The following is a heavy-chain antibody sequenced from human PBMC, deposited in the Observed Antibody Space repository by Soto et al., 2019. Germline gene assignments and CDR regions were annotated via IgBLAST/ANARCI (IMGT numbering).Heavy chain of an antibody. D-gene: IGHD3-10*01. CDR3: ARHRGYGSGTYYYYYGMDV. Sequence: GESLKISCKGSGYSFTSYWIGWVRQMPGKGLEWMGIIYPGDSDTRYSPSFQGQVTISADKSISTAYLQWSSLKASDTAMYYCARHRGYGSGTYYYYYGMDVWGQGTTVTVSS. J-gene: IGHJ6*02. V-gene: IGHV5-51*01. CDR2: IYPGDSDT. CDR1: GYSFTSYW.